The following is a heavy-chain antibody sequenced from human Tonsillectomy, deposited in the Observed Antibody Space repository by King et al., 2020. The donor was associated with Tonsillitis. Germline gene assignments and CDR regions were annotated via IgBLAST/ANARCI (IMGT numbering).Heavy chain of an antibody. V-gene: IGHV3-30-3*01. D-gene: IGHD1-1*01. Sequence: VQLVESGGGVVQPGRSLRLSCAASGFTFSSYVMHWVRQAPGKGLEWVALISDDGSNKYYTDSVKGRFTISRDNSKNTLYLQMNSLRADDTAVYYCARRGPSEDNWNDEDGYYDYGMDVWGHGTTVTVSS. CDR2: ISDDGSNK. CDR1: GFTFSSYV. J-gene: IGHJ6*02. CDR3: ARRGPSEDNWNDEDGYYDYGMDV.